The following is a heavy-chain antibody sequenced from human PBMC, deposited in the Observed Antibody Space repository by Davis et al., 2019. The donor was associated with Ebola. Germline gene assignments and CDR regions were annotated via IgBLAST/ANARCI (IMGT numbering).Heavy chain of an antibody. V-gene: IGHV3-21*01. CDR3: AGYHDYMRYSDY. D-gene: IGHD4-11*01. Sequence: GESLKISCTASGFSLSPFGMNWVRQAPGKGLEWVSSIGHSDTYIYYADSVKGRFTISRDNAKNSLYLQMNSLRAEDTAVYYCAGYHDYMRYSDYWGQGILVTVSS. CDR1: GFSLSPFG. J-gene: IGHJ4*02. CDR2: IGHSDTYI.